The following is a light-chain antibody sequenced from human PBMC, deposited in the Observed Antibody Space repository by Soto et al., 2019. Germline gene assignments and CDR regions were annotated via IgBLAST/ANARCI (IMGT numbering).Light chain of an antibody. CDR1: QSVSNNY. CDR2: GAS. V-gene: IGKV3-20*01. J-gene: IGKJ1*01. CDR3: QQYGSSGT. Sequence: EIGLTQSPGTLSLSPGERATLSCRASQSVSNNYLAWYQQKPGQAPRLLIYGASNRATGIPDRFSGSGSGTDFTLTISRLEPEDFAVYYCQQYGSSGTFGQGIKVDIK.